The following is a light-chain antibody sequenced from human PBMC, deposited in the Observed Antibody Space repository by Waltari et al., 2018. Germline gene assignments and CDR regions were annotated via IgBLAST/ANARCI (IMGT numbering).Light chain of an antibody. Sequence: QSVLTQPPSVSGAPGQRVTISCAGHSPNIGAGSDIPWYQQLPGAAPKLLIFDHSNRPLGVPDRFSGSKSGTSVSLVITGLQAEDEADYYCQSYDSSLSAWVFGGGTKLTVL. V-gene: IGLV1-40*01. J-gene: IGLJ3*02. CDR2: DHS. CDR1: SPNIGAGSD. CDR3: QSYDSSLSAWV.